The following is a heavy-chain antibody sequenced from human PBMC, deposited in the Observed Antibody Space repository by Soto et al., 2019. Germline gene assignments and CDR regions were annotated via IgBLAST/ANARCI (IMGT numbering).Heavy chain of an antibody. V-gene: IGHV4-30-2*01. CDR1: GGSISSGAYS. CDR3: ARTLDYGGSAGTNWFDP. Sequence: SETLSLTCTVSGGSISSGAYSWSWIRLPPGKRLERIGYIYHRGTSHYNPSLKSRGTMSVDRSKNQFSLNLRSVTAADTAVYYCARTLDYGGSAGTNWFDPWGQGTLVTVSS. CDR2: IYHRGTS. J-gene: IGHJ5*02. D-gene: IGHD2-15*01.